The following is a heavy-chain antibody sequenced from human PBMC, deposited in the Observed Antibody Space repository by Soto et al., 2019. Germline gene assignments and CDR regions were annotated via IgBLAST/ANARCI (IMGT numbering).Heavy chain of an antibody. D-gene: IGHD1-26*01. CDR2: ITYDGANG. Sequence: QIQLVESGGGVVQPGGSLRLSCLASGFIFRSYAMHWVRQAPGKGLEWVAVITYDGANGYYADSVRGRFAISRDNSKSTLFLQMNSLRPEDTAVYYCARAFSGSYPNFDYWGQGTLFTVSS. V-gene: IGHV3-30*09. CDR3: ARAFSGSYPNFDY. J-gene: IGHJ4*02. CDR1: GFIFRSYA.